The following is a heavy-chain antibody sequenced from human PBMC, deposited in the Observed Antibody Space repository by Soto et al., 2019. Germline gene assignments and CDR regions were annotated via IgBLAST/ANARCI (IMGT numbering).Heavy chain of an antibody. V-gene: IGHV1-69*12. CDR3: AREYCSGGICYLRGRGFDP. CDR2: IIPFFGTA. Sequence: QVQLVQSGAEVKKPGSSVKVSCKASGGTFSTYAINWVRQAPGQGLEWMGGIIPFFGTANYAQKFQGRVTITADESKRTGYMELSSLRYDDTAVYYCAREYCSGGICYLRGRGFDPWGEGILLTVSS. J-gene: IGHJ5*02. D-gene: IGHD2-15*01. CDR1: GGTFSTYA.